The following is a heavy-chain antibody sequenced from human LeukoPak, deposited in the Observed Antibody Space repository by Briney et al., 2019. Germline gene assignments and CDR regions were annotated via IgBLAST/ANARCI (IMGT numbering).Heavy chain of an antibody. CDR2: IYYSGST. V-gene: IGHV4-59*12. D-gene: IGHD6-13*01. J-gene: IGHJ6*03. Sequence: SETLSLTCTVSGGSINSDYWSWFRLPPGKGLEWIGYIYYSGSTNYNSSLKSRVTISVDTSKNQFSLKLSSVTAADTAVYYCARDSAGYYYYYYMDVWGKGTTVTISS. CDR1: GGSINSDY. CDR3: ARDSAGYYYYYYMDV.